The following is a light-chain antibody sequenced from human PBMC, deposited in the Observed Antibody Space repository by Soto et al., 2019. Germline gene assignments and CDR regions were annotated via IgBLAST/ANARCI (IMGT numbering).Light chain of an antibody. Sequence: QPVLTQSPSASASLGASVKLTCTLSSGHNNYAIAWHQQQPEKGPRYLMKLKSDGSHNKGDGIPDRFSGSRSGSERYLTFSSLQSDDEADYYCQTWGTGIQVFGGGTQLTVL. CDR1: SGHNNYA. CDR3: QTWGTGIQV. CDR2: LKSDGSH. J-gene: IGLJ3*02. V-gene: IGLV4-69*01.